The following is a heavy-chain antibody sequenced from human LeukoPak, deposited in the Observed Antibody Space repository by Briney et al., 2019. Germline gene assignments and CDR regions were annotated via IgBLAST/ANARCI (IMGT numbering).Heavy chain of an antibody. V-gene: IGHV4-34*01. CDR1: GGSFSGYC. D-gene: IGHD3-22*01. CDR2: INHSGST. J-gene: IGHJ4*02. Sequence: SETLSLTCAVYGGSFSGYCWSWIRQPPGKGLEWIGEINHSGSTNYNPSLKSRVTISVDTSKNQFSLKLSSVTAADTAVYYCARVIFGYWGQGTLVTVSS. CDR3: ARVIFGY.